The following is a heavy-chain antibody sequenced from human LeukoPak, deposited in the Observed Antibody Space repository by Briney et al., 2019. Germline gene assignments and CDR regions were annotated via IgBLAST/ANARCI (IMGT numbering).Heavy chain of an antibody. CDR3: ARHYSIAGGRLSGYWLDP. Sequence: SETLSLTCTVSGGFITTYYWSWIRQPPGKGLEWIAYIYYTGSTNYNPSLKSRITISVDTSKNQVSLKLSSVTAADTAVYYCARHYSIAGGRLSGYWLDPWGQGTLVTVSS. V-gene: IGHV4-59*08. J-gene: IGHJ5*02. D-gene: IGHD3-16*01. CDR2: IYYTGST. CDR1: GGFITTYY.